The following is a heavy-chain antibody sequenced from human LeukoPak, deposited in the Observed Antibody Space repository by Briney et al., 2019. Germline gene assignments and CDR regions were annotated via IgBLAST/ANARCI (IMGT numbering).Heavy chain of an antibody. CDR2: IKQDGSET. CDR1: GFTFSNYR. D-gene: IGHD2-15*01. J-gene: IGHJ4*02. Sequence: PGGSLRLSCAASGFTFSNYRMSWARQAPGKGLEWVANIKQDGSETHYVDSVRGRFIVSRDNAKNSVFMQMNSLGVEDTAIYYCARDFAAAVGWGQGTLVTVSS. CDR3: ARDFAAAVG. V-gene: IGHV3-7*01.